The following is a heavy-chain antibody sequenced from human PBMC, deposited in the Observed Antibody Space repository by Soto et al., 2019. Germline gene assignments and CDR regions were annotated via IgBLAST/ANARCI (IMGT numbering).Heavy chain of an antibody. CDR2: ISGSGGST. D-gene: IGHD3-9*01. CDR3: AKGDISTLCYFDY. CDR1: GFTFSSYA. J-gene: IGHJ4*02. V-gene: IGHV3-23*01. Sequence: GGSLRLSCAASGFTFSSYAMSWVRQAPGKGLGWVSAISGSGGSTYYADSVKGRFTISRDNSKNTLYLQMNSLRAEDTAVYYCAKGDISTLCYFDYWGQGTLVTVSS.